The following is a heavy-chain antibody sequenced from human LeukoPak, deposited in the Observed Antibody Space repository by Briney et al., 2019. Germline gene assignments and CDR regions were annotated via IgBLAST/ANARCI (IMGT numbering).Heavy chain of an antibody. J-gene: IGHJ5*02. D-gene: IGHD3-10*01. V-gene: IGHV1-69*13. Sequence: SVTVSCKASGGTLLSYAISWVRQAPGKGLEWMGGIIPIFGTAHYAQKFQGRVTSTADESTSTAYMELSSLRSEDTAVYYCARGYRWFGPTGGFDPWGQGTLVTVSS. CDR3: ARGYRWFGPTGGFDP. CDR2: IIPIFGTA. CDR1: GGTLLSYA.